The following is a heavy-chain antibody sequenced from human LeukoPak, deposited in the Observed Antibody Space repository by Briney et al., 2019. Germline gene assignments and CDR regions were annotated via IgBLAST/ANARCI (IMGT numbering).Heavy chain of an antibody. CDR3: ARLQLWYGLGFDP. J-gene: IGHJ5*02. CDR2: VYYTGST. V-gene: IGHV4-59*01. Sequence: SETLSLTCTVSGGSISSYYWSWVRQPPGKGLEWIGLVYYTGSTNYSPSLKSRVTISVDTSKNQFSLKLSSVTAADTAVYYCARLQLWYGLGFDPWGQGTLVTVSS. D-gene: IGHD5-18*01. CDR1: GGSISSYY.